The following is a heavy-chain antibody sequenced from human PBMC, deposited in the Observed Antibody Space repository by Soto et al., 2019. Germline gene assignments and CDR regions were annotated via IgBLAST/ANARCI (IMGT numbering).Heavy chain of an antibody. Sequence: EVQLLQTGGGLGQPGGSLSLSCAASGFIFSTYAMNWVRQAPGKGLEWVSASSSSSDSAYYAESVRGRFTISRDNSINTLYLHMRSLRPEDTDVYYCAHPRGYGVFDAVDIWGQGTMVTVSS. V-gene: IGHV3-23*01. J-gene: IGHJ3*02. CDR3: AHPRGYGVFDAVDI. CDR1: GFIFSTYA. CDR2: SSSSSDSA. D-gene: IGHD4-17*01.